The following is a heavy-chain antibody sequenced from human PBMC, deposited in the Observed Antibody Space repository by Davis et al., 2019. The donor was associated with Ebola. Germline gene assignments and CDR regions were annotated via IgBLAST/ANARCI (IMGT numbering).Heavy chain of an antibody. Sequence: GGSLRLSCAASGFTFSSYAMSWVRQAPGKGLEWVSAISGSGGSTYYADSVKGRFTISRDNSKNTLYLQMNSLRAEDTAVYYCARDLLLEWLLCGMDVWGQGTTVTVSS. CDR3: ARDLLLEWLLCGMDV. CDR1: GFTFSSYA. V-gene: IGHV3-23*01. J-gene: IGHJ6*02. D-gene: IGHD3-3*01. CDR2: ISGSGGST.